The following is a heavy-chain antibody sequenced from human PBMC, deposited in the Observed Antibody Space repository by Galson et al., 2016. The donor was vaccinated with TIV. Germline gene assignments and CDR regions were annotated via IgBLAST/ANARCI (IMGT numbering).Heavy chain of an antibody. Sequence: SLRLSCAGTGFTFSDYWMAWVRQAPGKGLEWVANIRQDEGEIYYMDSVKGRFTISRDNAKNSVYLQMNSLRVEDTAVYYCARAWAGGVSLWGKGTLVTVSS. CDR3: ARAWAGGVSL. J-gene: IGHJ4*02. CDR2: IRQDEGEI. CDR1: GFTFSDYW. V-gene: IGHV3-7*03. D-gene: IGHD2-8*01.